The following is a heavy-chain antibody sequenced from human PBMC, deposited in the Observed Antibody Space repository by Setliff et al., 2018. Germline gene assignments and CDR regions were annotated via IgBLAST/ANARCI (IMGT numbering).Heavy chain of an antibody. J-gene: IGHJ6*03. CDR3: ARALIHSSSWYREYYYYYMDV. CDR1: GYTFSDLY. Sequence: GASVKVSCKASGYTFSDLYLHWVRQAPGQGLVWMGWISPSRGATNDAQKFQGRVTMTWDTSISTAYMELSSLRSEDTAVYYCARALIHSSSWYREYYYYYMDVWGKGTTVTVSS. CDR2: ISPSRGAT. D-gene: IGHD6-13*01. V-gene: IGHV1-2*02.